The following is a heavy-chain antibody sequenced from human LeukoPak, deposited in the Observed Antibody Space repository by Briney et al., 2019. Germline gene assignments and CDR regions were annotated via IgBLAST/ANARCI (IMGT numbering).Heavy chain of an antibody. CDR3: ARQVPDFDWSYYYYYYGMDV. J-gene: IGHJ6*04. CDR1: GYSFTSYW. CDR2: IDPSDSYT. V-gene: IGHV5-10-1*01. Sequence: KRGESLKISCKGSGYSFTSYWIGWVRQMPGKGLEWMGRIDPSDSYTNYSPSFQGHVTISADKSTSTAYLQWSSLKASDTAMYYCARQVPDFDWSYYYYYYGMDVWGKGTTVTVSS. D-gene: IGHD3-9*01.